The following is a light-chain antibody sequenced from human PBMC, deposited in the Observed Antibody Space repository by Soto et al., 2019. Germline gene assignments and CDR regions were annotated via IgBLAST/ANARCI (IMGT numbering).Light chain of an antibody. J-gene: IGLJ2*01. CDR3: SSYTSSDTLV. V-gene: IGLV2-14*01. Sequence: QSALTQPASVSGSPGQSITISCTGTTSDVGLYNYVSWYQQHPGKAPKLMISEVSNRPSGVSKRCSGSKPGPTASPTISGVQAEDEADYYCSSYTSSDTLVFGAGTKLTVL. CDR1: TSDVGLYNY. CDR2: EVS.